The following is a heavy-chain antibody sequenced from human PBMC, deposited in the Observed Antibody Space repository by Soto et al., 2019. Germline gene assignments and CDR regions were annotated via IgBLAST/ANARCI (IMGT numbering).Heavy chain of an antibody. CDR1: GFTFSSYG. CDR2: ISYDGSNK. Sequence: PGGSLRLSCAASGFTFSSYGMHWVRQAPGKGLEWVAVISYDGSNKYYADSVKGRFTISRDNSKNTLYLQMNSLRAEDTAVYYCAKEGLRYFDWSYYGMDVWGQGTTVTVSS. D-gene: IGHD3-9*01. J-gene: IGHJ6*02. V-gene: IGHV3-30*18. CDR3: AKEGLRYFDWSYYGMDV.